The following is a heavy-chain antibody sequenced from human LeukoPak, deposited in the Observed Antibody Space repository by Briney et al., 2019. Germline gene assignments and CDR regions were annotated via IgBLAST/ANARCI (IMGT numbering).Heavy chain of an antibody. CDR1: GGSFSGYY. V-gene: IGHV4-34*01. CDR2: NNHSGST. Sequence: SETLSLTCAVYGGSFSGYYWSWIRQPPGKGLEWIGENNHSGSTNYNPSLKSRVTISVDTSKNQFSLKLSSVTAADTAVYYCARVGILTGYYRYFDYWGQGTLVTVSS. CDR3: ARVGILTGYYRYFDY. D-gene: IGHD3-9*01. J-gene: IGHJ4*02.